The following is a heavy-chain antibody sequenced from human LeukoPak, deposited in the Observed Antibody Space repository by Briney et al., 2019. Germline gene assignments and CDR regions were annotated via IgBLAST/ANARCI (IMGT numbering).Heavy chain of an antibody. V-gene: IGHV4-59*01. J-gene: IGHJ4*02. D-gene: IGHD2-15*01. CDR1: VGSISSYY. Sequence: SETLSLTCTVSVGSISSYYWSWIRQPPGKGLEWIGYIYCSGSTNYNPSLKSRVTISVDTSKNQFSLKLSSVTAADTAVYYCARGSWYSGLDYWGQGTLVTVSS. CDR2: IYCSGST. CDR3: ARGSWYSGLDY.